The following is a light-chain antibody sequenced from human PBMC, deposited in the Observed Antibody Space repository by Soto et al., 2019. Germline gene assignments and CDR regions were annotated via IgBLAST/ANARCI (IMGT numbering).Light chain of an antibody. CDR1: SSDVGGFNF. CDR2: EVI. Sequence: QSALTQPASVSGSPGQSITISCTGTSSDVGGFNFVSWYPQHPGNAPKVVIYEVINRPAGISDRSSGSKSDNTASLTISGLQAEDEAEYYCSSYRSGSILYVFGTGTKVTVL. CDR3: SSYRSGSILYV. V-gene: IGLV2-14*01. J-gene: IGLJ1*01.